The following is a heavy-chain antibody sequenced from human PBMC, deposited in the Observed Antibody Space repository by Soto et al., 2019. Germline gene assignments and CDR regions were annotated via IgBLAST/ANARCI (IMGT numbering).Heavy chain of an antibody. J-gene: IGHJ6*02. V-gene: IGHV3-21*01. CDR3: ARENYDVWSGYYPRKDGMDV. CDR2: ISSSSSYI. CDR1: GFTFSSYS. D-gene: IGHD3-3*01. Sequence: EVQLVESGGGLVKPGGSLRLSCAASGFTFSSYSMNWVRQAPGKGLEWVSSISSSSSYIYYADSVKGRFTISRDNAKNSLYLQMNSLRAEDTAVYYCARENYDVWSGYYPRKDGMDVWGQGTTVTVSS.